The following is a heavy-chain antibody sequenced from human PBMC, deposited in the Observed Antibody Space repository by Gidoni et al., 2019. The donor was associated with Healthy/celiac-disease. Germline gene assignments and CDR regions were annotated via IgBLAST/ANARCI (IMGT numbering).Heavy chain of an antibody. V-gene: IGHV3-9*01. Sequence: EVQLVESGGGLVQPGRSLRLSCAASGFTFDDYAMHWVRQAPGKGLEWVSGISWNSGSIGYADSVKGRFTISRDNAKNSLYLQMNSLRAEDTALYYCAKDLMSGYCSGGSCYALDYWGQGTLVTVSS. CDR1: GFTFDDYA. CDR3: AKDLMSGYCSGGSCYALDY. J-gene: IGHJ4*02. D-gene: IGHD2-15*01. CDR2: ISWNSGSI.